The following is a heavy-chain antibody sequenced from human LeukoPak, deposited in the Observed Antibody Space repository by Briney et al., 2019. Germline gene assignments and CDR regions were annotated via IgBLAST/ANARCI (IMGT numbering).Heavy chain of an antibody. V-gene: IGHV3-33*01. CDR1: GFTFSSYG. D-gene: IGHD1-26*01. CDR2: IWYDGSNK. J-gene: IGHJ6*02. Sequence: GGSLRLSCAASGFTFSSYGMHWVRQAPGKGLEWVAVIWYDGSNKYYADSVRGRFTISRDNSKNTLYLQMNSLRAEDTAVYYCARDLGSGSSYYYYYGMDVWGQGTTVTVSS. CDR3: ARDLGSGSSYYYYYGMDV.